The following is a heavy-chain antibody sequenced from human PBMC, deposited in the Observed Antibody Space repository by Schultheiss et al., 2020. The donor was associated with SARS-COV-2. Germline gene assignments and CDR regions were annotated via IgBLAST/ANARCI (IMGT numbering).Heavy chain of an antibody. V-gene: IGHV4-61*02. D-gene: IGHD6-6*01. Sequence: SQTLSLTCPVSGGSISSSSYYWSWIRQPPGKGLEWIGRIYTSGSTNYNPSLKSRVTMSVDTSKNQFSLKLSSVTAADTAVYYCAESSSPFASGAFDIWGQGTMVTVSS. CDR3: AESSSPFASGAFDI. J-gene: IGHJ3*02. CDR2: IYTSGST. CDR1: GGSISSSSYY.